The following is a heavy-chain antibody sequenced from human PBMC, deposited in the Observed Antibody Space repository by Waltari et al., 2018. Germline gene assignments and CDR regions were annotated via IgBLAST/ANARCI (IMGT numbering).Heavy chain of an antibody. Sequence: QVQLVQSGAEVKKPGASVKVSCKASGYTFTSYDINWVRQATGQGLEWMGWMNPNSGNTGYAQKFQGRVTMTRNTSISTAYMELSSLRSEDTAVYYCAIRVWSGDANLYYYYYGMDVWGQGTTVTVSS. CDR3: AIRVWSGDANLYYYYYGMDV. CDR1: GYTFTSYD. J-gene: IGHJ6*02. V-gene: IGHV1-8*01. D-gene: IGHD3-3*01. CDR2: MNPNSGNT.